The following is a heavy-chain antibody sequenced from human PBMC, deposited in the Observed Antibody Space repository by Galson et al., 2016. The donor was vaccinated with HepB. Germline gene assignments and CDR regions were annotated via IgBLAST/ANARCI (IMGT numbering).Heavy chain of an antibody. D-gene: IGHD1-26*01. V-gene: IGHV4-31*03. CDR3: ARAKSGSYREDAFDI. CDR1: GDSISSGVSY. Sequence: TLSLTCTVSGDSISSGVSYRSWIRQHPGKGLEWIGYVYYSGSTYYNPSLKSRLTISVDTSKNQFSLKLSSVTAADTAVYYCARAKSGSYREDAFDIWGQGTMVTVSS. CDR2: VYYSGST. J-gene: IGHJ3*02.